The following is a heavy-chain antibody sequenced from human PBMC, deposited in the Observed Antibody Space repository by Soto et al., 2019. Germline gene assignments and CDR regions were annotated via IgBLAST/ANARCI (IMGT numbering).Heavy chain of an antibody. D-gene: IGHD3-16*01. CDR2: ISSSGSYI. V-gene: IGHV3-21*01. CDR1: GFTFSLYS. Sequence: GGSLRLSCAASGFTFSLYSMNCVRQAPGKGLEWVSSISSSGSYIDYSDSMRGRFTISRDNAKKSVYLQMNSLRVEDTAIYYCVRTWIRFGPNDYWGKGAPVTVSS. J-gene: IGHJ4*02. CDR3: VRTWIRFGPNDY.